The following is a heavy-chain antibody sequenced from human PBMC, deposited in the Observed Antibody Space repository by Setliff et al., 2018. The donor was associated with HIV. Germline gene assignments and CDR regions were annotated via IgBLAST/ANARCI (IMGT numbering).Heavy chain of an antibody. J-gene: IGHJ4*02. CDR1: GYTFNNYA. Sequence: ASVKVSRKASGYTFNNYAMNWVRQAPGQGLELMGWINTNTGNPTYAQGFTGRFVFSLDTSVSTAYLQISSLKAEDTAVYFCARDLKRPNSNFWGGYPIPFDSWGQGTLVTVSS. V-gene: IGHV7-4-1*02. CDR3: ARDLKRPNSNFWGGYPIPFDS. CDR2: INTNTGNP. D-gene: IGHD3-3*01.